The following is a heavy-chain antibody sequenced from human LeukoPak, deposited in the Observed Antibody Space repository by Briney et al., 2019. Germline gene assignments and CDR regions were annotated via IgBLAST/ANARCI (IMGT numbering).Heavy chain of an antibody. D-gene: IGHD4-17*01. CDR2: ISSSSSYI. J-gene: IGHJ4*02. V-gene: IGHV3-21*01. CDR1: GFTFSSYS. Sequence: PGGSLRLSCAASGFTFSSYSMNWVRQAPGKGLEWVSSISSSSSYIYYADSVKGRFTISRDNAKNSLYLQMNSLRAEDTAVYYCAREEYGDYGFDCWGQGTLVTVSS. CDR3: AREEYGDYGFDC.